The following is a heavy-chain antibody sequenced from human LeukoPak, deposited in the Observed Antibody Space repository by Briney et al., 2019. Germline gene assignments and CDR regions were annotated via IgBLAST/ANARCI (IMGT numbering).Heavy chain of an antibody. D-gene: IGHD3-10*01. Sequence: ASVKVSCKASGYTFTGYYLHWVRQAPGQGLEWMGWINPNSGGTNYAQKFQGRVTMTRDTSISTAYMELSRLRADDTAVCYCARDSGGVEFDYWGQGTLVTVSS. J-gene: IGHJ4*02. CDR1: GYTFTGYY. CDR2: INPNSGGT. V-gene: IGHV1-2*02. CDR3: ARDSGGVEFDY.